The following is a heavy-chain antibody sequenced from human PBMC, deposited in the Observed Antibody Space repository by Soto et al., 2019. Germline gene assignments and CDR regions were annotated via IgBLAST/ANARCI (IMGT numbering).Heavy chain of an antibody. V-gene: IGHV1-18*04. CDR1: GYTFTSYG. Sequence: ASVKVSCKASGYTFTSYGISWVRQAPGQGLEWMGWISAYNGNTNYAQKLQGRVTMTTDTSTSTAYMELRSLRSDDTAVYYCVRSGDFWSGTKSLDAFDIWGQGTMVTVSS. CDR3: VRSGDFWSGTKSLDAFDI. CDR2: ISAYNGNT. D-gene: IGHD3-3*01. J-gene: IGHJ3*02.